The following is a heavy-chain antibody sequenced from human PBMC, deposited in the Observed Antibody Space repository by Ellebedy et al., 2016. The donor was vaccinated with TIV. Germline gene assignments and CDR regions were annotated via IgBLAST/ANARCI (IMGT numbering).Heavy chain of an antibody. Sequence: GESLKISCAASGFTFSGNGMHWVRQAPGKGLEWVAVIWYDGSTKYYADSVKGRFTISRDNSKNTLYLQMNSLRAEDTAVYYCAKRVTMVRGVITHYYYSMDVWGQGTTVTVSS. CDR3: AKRVTMVRGVITHYYYSMDV. CDR2: IWYDGSTK. CDR1: GFTFSGNG. D-gene: IGHD3-10*01. J-gene: IGHJ6*02. V-gene: IGHV3-33*06.